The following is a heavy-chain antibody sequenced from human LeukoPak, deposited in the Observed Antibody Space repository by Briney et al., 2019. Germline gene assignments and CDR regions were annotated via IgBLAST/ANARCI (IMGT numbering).Heavy chain of an antibody. Sequence: SETLSLTCTVSGGSISSGSYYWGWIRQRPGKGLECIGSIYYSGSTYQNPSLKSRVTISVDTSKNQFSLKLSSVTAADTAVYYCARPSREGSGWYDFDYWGQGTLVTVSS. D-gene: IGHD6-19*01. V-gene: IGHV4-39*01. J-gene: IGHJ4*02. CDR1: GGSISSGSYY. CDR3: ARPSREGSGWYDFDY. CDR2: IYYSGST.